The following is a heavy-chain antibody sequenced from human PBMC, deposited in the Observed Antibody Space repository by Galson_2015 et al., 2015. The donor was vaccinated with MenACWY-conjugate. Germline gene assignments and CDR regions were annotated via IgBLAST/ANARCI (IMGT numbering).Heavy chain of an antibody. CDR1: GITFSSYA. CDR2: ISTTGGTT. V-gene: IGHV3-23*01. J-gene: IGHJ5*02. Sequence: SLRLSCAASGITFSSYAMSWVRQAPGKGLEWVSSISTTGGTTYYADSVKGRFTISRDNSKNTLYLQMNSLRAGDTAVYYCAQGAGSRWFDPWGQRTLVIVSS. CDR3: AQGAGSRWFDP. D-gene: IGHD3-10*01.